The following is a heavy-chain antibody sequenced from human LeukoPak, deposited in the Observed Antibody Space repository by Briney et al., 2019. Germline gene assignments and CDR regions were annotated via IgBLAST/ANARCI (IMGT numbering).Heavy chain of an antibody. J-gene: IGHJ4*02. Sequence: ASVKVSCQASGFTFTGYYIHWVRQAPGQGLEYMGWINPNSGATDYAQNFQGRVTVTGDTSIGTVYMELSGLRSDDTAVYYCARRTAIATTYYVDYWGQGTLVTVSS. V-gene: IGHV1-2*02. CDR3: ARRTAIATTYYVDY. CDR1: GFTFTGYY. CDR2: INPNSGAT. D-gene: IGHD1-26*01.